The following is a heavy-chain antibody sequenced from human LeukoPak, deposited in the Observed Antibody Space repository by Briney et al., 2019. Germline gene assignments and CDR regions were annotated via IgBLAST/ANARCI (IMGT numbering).Heavy chain of an antibody. CDR2: IYYSGST. Sequence: SETLSLTCTVSGDSNTNSLYYWGWVRQPPGKGLEWIGSIYYSGSTYYNPSHKSRVTISVDTSKNQFSLKLSSVTAADTAVYYGAYSSGAFDIWGQGTMVTVSS. V-gene: IGHV4-39*07. CDR3: AYSSGAFDI. CDR1: GDSNTNSLYY. D-gene: IGHD6-19*01. J-gene: IGHJ3*02.